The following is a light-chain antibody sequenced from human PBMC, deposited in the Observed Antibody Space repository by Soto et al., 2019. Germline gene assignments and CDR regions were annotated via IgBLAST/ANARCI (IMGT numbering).Light chain of an antibody. CDR1: VYNIEDNY. CDR3: GAWDSSLSVVM. J-gene: IGLJ3*02. CDR2: DND. Sequence: QSVLTQPPSVSAAPGQKVTISCSGSVYNIEDNYVSWYQHLQGTAPKLLIYDNDRRPSGIPDRFSASKSDTSATLAITGLPTGDEADYDCGAWDSSLSVVMFGGGTKVTVL. V-gene: IGLV1-51*01.